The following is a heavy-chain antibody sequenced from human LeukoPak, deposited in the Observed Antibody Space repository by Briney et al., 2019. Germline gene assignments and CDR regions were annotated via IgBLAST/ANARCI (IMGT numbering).Heavy chain of an antibody. J-gene: IGHJ4*02. CDR1: GXXFSSYA. CDR2: ISGSGGIT. V-gene: IGHV3-23*01. CDR3: AKRLPAARNFDY. Sequence: PGGXXRLSXAXXGXXFSSYAMSWVRQAPGKGLEWVSAISGSGGITFYADSVKGRFTISRDNSKNTLYLQMNSLRAEDTAVYYCAKRLPAARNFDYWGQGTLXT. D-gene: IGHD6-6*01.